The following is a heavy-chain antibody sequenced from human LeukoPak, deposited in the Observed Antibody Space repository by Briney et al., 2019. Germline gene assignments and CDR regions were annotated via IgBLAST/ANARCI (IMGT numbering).Heavy chain of an antibody. CDR2: IYYSGST. CDR3: ARGGSGSYYNKYYFDY. Sequence: SETLSLTCTVSGGSISSYYWSWIRRPPGKGLEWIGYIYYSGSTNYNPSLKSRVTISVDTSKNQFSLKLSSVTAADTAVYYCARGGSGSYYNKYYFDYWGQGTLVTVSS. CDR1: GGSISSYY. J-gene: IGHJ4*02. V-gene: IGHV4-59*08. D-gene: IGHD3-10*01.